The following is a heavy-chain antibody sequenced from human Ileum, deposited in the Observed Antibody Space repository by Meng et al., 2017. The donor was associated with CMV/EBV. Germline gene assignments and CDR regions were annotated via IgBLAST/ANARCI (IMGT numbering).Heavy chain of an antibody. CDR1: GGSYSSGSHF. Sequence: QLLLRDSCPGLVTPSEPPSLTCSVSGGSYSSGSHFWVWIRQPPGKGLEWIGTIYYTGTTYYNPSLKSRVTISVDTSKNQFSLKLSSVTAADTALYYCARGFYDFWEPDYWGHGTLVTVSS. V-gene: IGHV4-39*07. CDR3: ARGFYDFWEPDY. D-gene: IGHD3/OR15-3a*01. J-gene: IGHJ4*01. CDR2: IYYTGTT.